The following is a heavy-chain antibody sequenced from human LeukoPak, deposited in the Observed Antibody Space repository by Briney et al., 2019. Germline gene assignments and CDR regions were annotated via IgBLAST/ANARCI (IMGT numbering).Heavy chain of an antibody. V-gene: IGHV5-51*01. CDR3: ARLGMATTPYFDY. CDR1: GYSFTSYW. Sequence: GXXXXISCKGSGYSFTSYWIGWVRQMPGKGLEWMGIIYPGDSDTRYSPSFQGQVTISADKSISTAYLQWSSLKASDTAMYYCARLGMATTPYFDYWGQGTLVTASS. D-gene: IGHD5-24*01. CDR2: IYPGDSDT. J-gene: IGHJ4*02.